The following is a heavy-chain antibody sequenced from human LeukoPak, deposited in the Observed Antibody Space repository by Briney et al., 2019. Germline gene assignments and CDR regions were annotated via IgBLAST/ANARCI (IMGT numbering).Heavy chain of an antibody. Sequence: GGSLRLSCAASGFTFSSYAMSWVRQAPGKGLEWVSAISGSGGSTYYADSVKGRFTISRDNSKNTLYLQMNSLRAEDTAVYYCATDQAGDPYYYYYMDVWGKGTTVTVSS. CDR3: ATDQAGDPYYYYYMDV. D-gene: IGHD7-27*01. CDR1: GFTFSSYA. CDR2: ISGSGGST. V-gene: IGHV3-23*01. J-gene: IGHJ6*03.